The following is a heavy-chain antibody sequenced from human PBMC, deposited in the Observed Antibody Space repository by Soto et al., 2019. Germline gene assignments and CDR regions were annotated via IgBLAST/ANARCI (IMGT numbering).Heavy chain of an antibody. CDR1: GFTFSSYD. CDR3: AKMSYDQSSDYHDY. CDR2: IGTAGDT. Sequence: GGSLRLSCAASGFTFSSYDMHWVRQATGKGLEWVSAIGTAGDTYYPGSVKGRFTISRENAKNSLYLQMNSLRAEDTAVYYCAKMSYDQSSDYHDYWGTGNLVTVSS. V-gene: IGHV3-13*01. J-gene: IGHJ4*02. D-gene: IGHD3-22*01.